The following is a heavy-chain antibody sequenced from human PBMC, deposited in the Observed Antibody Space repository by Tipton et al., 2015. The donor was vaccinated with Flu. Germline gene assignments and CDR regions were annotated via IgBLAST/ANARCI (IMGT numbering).Heavy chain of an antibody. CDR3: ARGNFYGPGTNDY. V-gene: IGHV4-59*01. CDR1: GGSITSFY. D-gene: IGHD3-10*01. Sequence: TLSLTCTVSGGSITSFYWSWIRQPPGKGLEWIGYIYFSGTTSYNPSLKSRVTMSVDTSKSQFSLNLSSVTAADSAVYYCARGNFYGPGTNDYWGQGTLVTVS. CDR2: IYFSGTT. J-gene: IGHJ4*02.